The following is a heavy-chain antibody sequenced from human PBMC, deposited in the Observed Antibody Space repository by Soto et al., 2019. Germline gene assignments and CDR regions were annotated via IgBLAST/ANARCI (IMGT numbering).Heavy chain of an antibody. D-gene: IGHD6-13*01. CDR1: GFTFSNYG. J-gene: IGHJ6*02. V-gene: IGHV3-23*01. CDR2: ISGSGGST. CDR3: TTIDRAADYGMDV. Sequence: PGGSLRLSCAASGFTFSNYGMSWVRQAPGKGLEWVSTISGSGGSTYYADSVKGRFTISRDNSKNTLYLQMNSLRGEDTAVYYCTTIDRAADYGMDVWGQGTTVTVSS.